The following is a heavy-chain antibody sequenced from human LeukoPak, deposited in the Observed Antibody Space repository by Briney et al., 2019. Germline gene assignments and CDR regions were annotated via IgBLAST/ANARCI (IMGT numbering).Heavy chain of an antibody. CDR1: GFTLSAYW. CDR2: IEGDGNRI. V-gene: IGHV3-74*01. CDR3: ASDMTTAE. Sequence: GGSLRLSCAASGFTLSAYWMHWVRQAPGKGLMWVSRIEGDGNRITYADSVKGRFTISRDNAKNTLYLQMNSLRAEDTAVYYCASDMTTAEWGQGTLVTVSS. D-gene: IGHD4-17*01. J-gene: IGHJ4*02.